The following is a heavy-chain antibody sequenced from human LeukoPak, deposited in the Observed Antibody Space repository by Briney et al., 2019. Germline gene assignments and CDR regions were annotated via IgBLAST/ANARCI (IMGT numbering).Heavy chain of an antibody. CDR1: GFTFSSYS. J-gene: IGHJ4*02. CDR3: ARDRGDGYSYIPY. CDR2: ISSSSSYI. D-gene: IGHD5-24*01. Sequence: ESGGSLRLSCAASGFTFSSYSMNWVRQAPGEGLEWVSSISSSSSYIYYADSVKGRFTISRDNAKNSLYLQMNSLRAEDTAVYYCARDRGDGYSYIPYWGQGTLVTVSS. V-gene: IGHV3-21*01.